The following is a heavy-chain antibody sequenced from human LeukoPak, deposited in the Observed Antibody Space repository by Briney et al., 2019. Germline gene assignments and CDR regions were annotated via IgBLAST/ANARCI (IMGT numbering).Heavy chain of an antibody. Sequence: GGSLRLSCAASGFSFDDYAMHWVRQGPGRGLEWVSGISGNSDSTGYADSVKGRFTISSDNAKHFLYLRMDSLRAEDTALYYCAKDIFQGNGLQWFGELNDIGMDVWGKGTTVTVS. D-gene: IGHD3-10*01. V-gene: IGHV3-9*01. CDR3: AKDIFQGNGLQWFGELNDIGMDV. J-gene: IGHJ6*04. CDR1: GFSFDDYA. CDR2: ISGNSDST.